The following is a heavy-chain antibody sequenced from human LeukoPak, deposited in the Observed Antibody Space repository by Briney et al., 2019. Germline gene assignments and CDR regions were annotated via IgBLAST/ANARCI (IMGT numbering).Heavy chain of an antibody. J-gene: IGHJ6*04. CDR2: IIPIFGTA. D-gene: IGHD2-15*01. CDR1: GGTFSSYA. CDR3: ARFRCSGGSCYSGYYYYGMDV. Sequence: GAAVKVSCMASGGTFSSYAISWLRQAPGQGLEWMGGIIPIFGTANYAQKFQGRVPITADKSTSTAYMELSSLRSEDTAVYYCARFRCSGGSCYSGYYYYGMDVWGKGTTVTVSS. V-gene: IGHV1-69*06.